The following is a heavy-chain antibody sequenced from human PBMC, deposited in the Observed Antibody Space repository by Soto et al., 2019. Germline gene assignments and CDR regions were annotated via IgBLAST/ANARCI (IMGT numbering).Heavy chain of an antibody. Sequence: EVQLVESGGGLVRPGGSLRLSCAASGFTFSSYWMSWVRQAPGKGLEWVANMNQDGSEKYYVDSVKGRFTISRDNAKNSLYLQMNSRRAEDTAVYYCAKDGVAVAGDWGQGTLVTVSS. CDR1: GFTFSSYW. CDR2: MNQDGSEK. D-gene: IGHD6-19*01. V-gene: IGHV3-7*01. CDR3: AKDGVAVAGD. J-gene: IGHJ4*02.